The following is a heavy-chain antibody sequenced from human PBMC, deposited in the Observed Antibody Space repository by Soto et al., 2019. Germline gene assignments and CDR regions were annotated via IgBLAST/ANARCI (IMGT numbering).Heavy chain of an antibody. D-gene: IGHD3-3*01. Sequence: EVQLLESGGGSVQPGGSLRLSCAASGFTFSTYAMSWVRQAPGKGLEWVSVISGAGDSTYYADSVKGRFTISRDNSKNTLYLQMNSLRAEDTAVYYCAQDLSTWRGFGLGAWCQGTLVTVSS. J-gene: IGHJ5*02. CDR2: ISGAGDST. CDR3: AQDLSTWRGFGLGA. V-gene: IGHV3-23*01. CDR1: GFTFSTYA.